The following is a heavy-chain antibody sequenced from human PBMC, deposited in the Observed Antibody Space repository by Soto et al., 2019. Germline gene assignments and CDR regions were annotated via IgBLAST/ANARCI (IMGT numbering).Heavy chain of an antibody. CDR2: IYSGGST. CDR1: GFTVSSNY. J-gene: IGHJ6*02. V-gene: IGHV3-66*01. CDR3: ARDPIPYGDYVDYYYYGMDV. Sequence: EVQLVESGGGLVQPGGSLRLSCAASGFTVSSNYMSWVRQAPGKGLEWVSVIYSGGSTYYADSVKGRFTISRDNSKNTLYLQMNSLRAEDTAVYYCARDPIPYGDYVDYYYYGMDVWGQGTTVTVSS. D-gene: IGHD4-17*01.